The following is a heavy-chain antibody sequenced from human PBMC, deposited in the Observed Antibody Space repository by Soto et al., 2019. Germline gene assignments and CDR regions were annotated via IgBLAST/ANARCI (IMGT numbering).Heavy chain of an antibody. CDR3: ARDYYGSGRLNAHNWFDP. D-gene: IGHD3-10*01. CDR2: INAGNGNT. J-gene: IGHJ5*02. Sequence: ASVKVSCKASGYTFTSYAMHWVRQAPGQRLEWMGWINAGNGNTKYSQKFQGRVTIIRDTSASTAYMELRSLRSDDTAVYYCARDYYGSGRLNAHNWFDPWGQGTLVTVSS. CDR1: GYTFTSYA. V-gene: IGHV1-3*01.